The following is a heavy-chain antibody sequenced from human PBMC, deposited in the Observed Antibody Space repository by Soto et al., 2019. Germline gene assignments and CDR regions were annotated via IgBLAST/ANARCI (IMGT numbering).Heavy chain of an antibody. CDR1: GYTFTSYY. Sequence: ASVKVSCKASGYTFTSYYMHWVRQAPGQGLEWMGIINPSGGSTSYAQKFQGRVTMTRDTSTSTVYMELSSLRSEDTAVYYCARKGGSSWYDDYYGMDVWGQGTTVTVSS. V-gene: IGHV1-46*01. CDR2: INPSGGST. J-gene: IGHJ6*02. D-gene: IGHD6-13*01. CDR3: ARKGGSSWYDDYYGMDV.